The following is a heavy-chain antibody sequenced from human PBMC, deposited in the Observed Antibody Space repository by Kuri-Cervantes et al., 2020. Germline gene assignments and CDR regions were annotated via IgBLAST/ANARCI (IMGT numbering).Heavy chain of an antibody. J-gene: IGHJ4*02. D-gene: IGHD1-26*01. CDR3: ARDLSGSYLDY. CDR1: GFSFSSYA. CDR2: ISYDGSNK. V-gene: IGHV3-30-3*01. Sequence: GESLKISCAASGFSFSSYAMHWVRQAPGKGLEWVAVISYDGSNKYYADSVKGRFTISRDNSKNTLYLQMNSLRAEETAVYYCARDLSGSYLDYWGQGTLVTVSS.